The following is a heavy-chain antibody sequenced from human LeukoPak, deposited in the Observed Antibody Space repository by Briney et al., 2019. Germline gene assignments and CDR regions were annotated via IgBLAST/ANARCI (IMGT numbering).Heavy chain of an antibody. D-gene: IGHD6-13*01. CDR3: ARDQKSSSSFLVGYYYYYMDV. Sequence: ASVKVSCKASGYTFTGYYMHWVRQAPGQGLEWMGWINPNSGGTNYAQKFQGRVTMTRDTSISTAYMEPSRLRSDDTAVYYCARDQKSSSSFLVGYYYYYMDVWGKGTTVTVSS. CDR2: INPNSGGT. J-gene: IGHJ6*03. V-gene: IGHV1-2*02. CDR1: GYTFTGYY.